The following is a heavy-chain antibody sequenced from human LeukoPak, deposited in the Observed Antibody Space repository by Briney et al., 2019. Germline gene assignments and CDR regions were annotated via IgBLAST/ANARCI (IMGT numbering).Heavy chain of an antibody. V-gene: IGHV3-21*01. J-gene: IGHJ6*03. Sequence: PGGSLRLSCAASGFTFSSYSMNWVRQAPGKGLEWVSPISSSSSYISYADSVKGRFTISRDNAKNSLYLQMNSLRAEDTAVYYCAREIYCSSTSGYRAYYMDVWGKGSTVTVSS. CDR3: AREIYCSSTSGYRAYYMDV. CDR1: GFTFSSYS. D-gene: IGHD2-2*02. CDR2: ISSSSSYI.